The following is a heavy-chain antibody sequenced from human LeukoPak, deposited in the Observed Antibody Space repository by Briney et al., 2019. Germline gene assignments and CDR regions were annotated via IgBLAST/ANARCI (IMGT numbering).Heavy chain of an antibody. J-gene: IGHJ3*02. CDR3: AREYVQLERRPHAFDI. Sequence: PGGSLRLSCAASGFIFSGHVMHWVRQAPGKGLEWVSSISSSSSYIYYADSVKGRFTISRDNAKNSLYLQMNSLRAEDTAVYYCAREYVQLERRPHAFDIWGQGTMVTVSS. CDR2: ISSSSSYI. D-gene: IGHD1-1*01. CDR1: GFIFSGHV. V-gene: IGHV3-21*01.